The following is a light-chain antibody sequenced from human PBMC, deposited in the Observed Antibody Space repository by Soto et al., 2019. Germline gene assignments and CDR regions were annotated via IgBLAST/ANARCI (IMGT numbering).Light chain of an antibody. CDR3: ASSQRNICV. Sequence: QSVLTQSSSASASLGSSVKRSCTLGSGHSRYNIAWHQQQPGKAPRYLMKVEGSGSYNKGSGVPDRFSGSSSGADRSLTLSSLRCEGEAADYYASSQRNICVFGGG. CDR2: VEGSGSY. CDR1: SGHSRYN. J-gene: IGLJ3*02. V-gene: IGLV4-60*02.